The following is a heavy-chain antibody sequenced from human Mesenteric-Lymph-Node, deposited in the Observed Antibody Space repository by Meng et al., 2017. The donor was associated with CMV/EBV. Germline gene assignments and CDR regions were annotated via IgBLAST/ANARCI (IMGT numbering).Heavy chain of an antibody. Sequence: SFSGYYLSWIRQPPGKGLEWIGEINHSGGTNYNPSLKSRVTISVDTSKNQFSLKLSSVTAADTAVYYCARDYDILTGYPYYYGMDVWGQGTTVTVSS. J-gene: IGHJ6*02. V-gene: IGHV4-34*01. CDR2: INHSGGT. D-gene: IGHD3-9*01. CDR1: SFSGYY. CDR3: ARDYDILTGYPYYYGMDV.